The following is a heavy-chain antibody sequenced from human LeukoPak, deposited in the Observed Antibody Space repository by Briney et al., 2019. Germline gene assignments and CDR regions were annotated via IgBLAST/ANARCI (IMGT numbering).Heavy chain of an antibody. CDR3: AKSGYNRFDY. V-gene: IGHV3-23*01. CDR2: ISGSGSGGST. J-gene: IGHJ4*02. CDR1: GFTFSSSA. D-gene: IGHD5-24*01. Sequence: GGSLRLSCAASGFTFSSSAMIWVRQAPGKGLEWVSNISGSGSGGSTYYADSVKGRFTISRDNSKNTLYLQMNSLRAEDTAVYYCAKSGYNRFDYWGQGTLVTVSS.